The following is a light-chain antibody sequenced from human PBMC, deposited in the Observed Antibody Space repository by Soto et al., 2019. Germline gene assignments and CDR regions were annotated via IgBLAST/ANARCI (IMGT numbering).Light chain of an antibody. J-gene: IGKJ1*01. V-gene: IGKV1-5*03. CDR2: RAS. Sequence: DIQMTQSPSTLSASAGDRVTITCRASQNIDMYLAWYQPKPGQAPSLLIYRASSLQSGVPPRFSGSGYGTEFHLTISSLKPDDFATYYCQQAITDPWTFGQGTKVDI. CDR3: QQAITDPWT. CDR1: QNIDMY.